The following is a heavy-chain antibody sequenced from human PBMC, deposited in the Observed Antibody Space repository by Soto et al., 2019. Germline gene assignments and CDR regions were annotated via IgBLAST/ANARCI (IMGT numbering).Heavy chain of an antibody. CDR1: GFTVSSNY. CDR3: AREGGSGDPILYYYYGMDV. J-gene: IGHJ6*02. D-gene: IGHD2-21*01. CDR2: IYSGGST. Sequence: PGGSLRLSCAASGFTVSSNYMSWVRQAPGKGLEWVSVIYSGGSTYYADSVKGRFTISRDNSKNTLYLQMNSLRAEDTAVYYCAREGGSGDPILYYYYGMDVWGQGTTVTVSS. V-gene: IGHV3-66*01.